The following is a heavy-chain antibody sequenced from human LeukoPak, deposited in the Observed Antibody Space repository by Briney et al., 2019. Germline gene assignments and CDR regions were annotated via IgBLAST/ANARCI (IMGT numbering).Heavy chain of an antibody. CDR1: GGSFSGYY. CDR2: INHSGST. D-gene: IGHD2-2*02. V-gene: IGHV4-34*01. Sequence: SETLSLTCAVYGGSFSGYYRSWIRQPPGKGLEWIGEINHSGSTNYNPSLKSRVTISVDTSKNQFSLKLSSVTAADTAVYYCARVVVPAAIDAFDIWGQGTMVTVSS. CDR3: ARVVVPAAIDAFDI. J-gene: IGHJ3*02.